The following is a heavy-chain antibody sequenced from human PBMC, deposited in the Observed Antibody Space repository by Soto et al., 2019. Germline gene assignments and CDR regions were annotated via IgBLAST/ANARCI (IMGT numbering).Heavy chain of an antibody. Sequence: QVRLQESGPGLVRPSQTLSLTCNVSGAPISSGGFYWSWIRQHPGKGPEWIGYIYNSGTTFYNPCLGSRVTMSLDAAKNHFSLELRSVTVADTAVYYCAREPISTPRGVTQVDPWGQGTQVTVSS. D-gene: IGHD3-10*01. CDR1: GAPISSGGFY. CDR2: IYNSGTT. CDR3: AREPISTPRGVTQVDP. J-gene: IGHJ5*02. V-gene: IGHV4-31*03.